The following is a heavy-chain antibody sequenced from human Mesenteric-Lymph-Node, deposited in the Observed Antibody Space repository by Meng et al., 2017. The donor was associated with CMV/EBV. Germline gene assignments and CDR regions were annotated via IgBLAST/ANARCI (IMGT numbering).Heavy chain of an antibody. CDR3: ARGLDRIDY. J-gene: IGHJ4*02. CDR1: GFTFDDYA. D-gene: IGHD1-1*01. CDR2: ISWNSGSI. Sequence: SLKISCAASGFTFDDYAMHWVRQAPGKGLEWVSGISWNSGSIGYADSVKGRFTISRDNAKNSLYLQMNSLRAEDTAVYYCARGLDRIDYWGQGTLVTVSS. V-gene: IGHV3-9*01.